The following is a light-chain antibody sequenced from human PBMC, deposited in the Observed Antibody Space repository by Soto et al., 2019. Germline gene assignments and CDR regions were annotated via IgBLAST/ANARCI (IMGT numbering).Light chain of an antibody. Sequence: EIVMTQSPATLSVSPGERVTLSCRASQSVNTYLAWYQQKAGQAPRLLIHDASTRATGIPARFSGSGSGTDFTLTIGGLQSEDFAVYYCQQSITWPRTFGQGTKVDIK. CDR2: DAS. V-gene: IGKV3-15*01. J-gene: IGKJ1*01. CDR3: QQSITWPRT. CDR1: QSVNTY.